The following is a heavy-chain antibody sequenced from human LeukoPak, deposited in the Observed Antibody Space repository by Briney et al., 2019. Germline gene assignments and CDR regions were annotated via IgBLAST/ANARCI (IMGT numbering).Heavy chain of an antibody. D-gene: IGHD2-15*01. J-gene: IGHJ4*01. V-gene: IGHV4-59*08. Sequence: SETLSLTCTVSGVSISPYYWTWIRQPPGKGLEYFGYIYYTGCTNYNPSLKSRVTISVDTSKNQFSLQLTSVTATDTALYYCARLGFCRGDNCLDDYWGHGTLVTVSS. CDR2: IYYTGCT. CDR1: GVSISPYY. CDR3: ARLGFCRGDNCLDDY.